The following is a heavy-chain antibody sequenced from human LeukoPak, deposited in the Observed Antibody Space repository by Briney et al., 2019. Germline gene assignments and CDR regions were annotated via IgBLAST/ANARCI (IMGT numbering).Heavy chain of an antibody. CDR2: FYSGGNT. CDR3: ARDPPLVSSGSYYAAYYFDY. V-gene: IGHV3-53*01. J-gene: IGHJ4*02. Sequence: GGSLRLSCVVSGFTVSTNYMSWVRQAPGKGLEWVSVFYSGGNTYYADSVKGRFTISRDTSKNTLYLQMDSLRAEDTAVYYCARDPPLVSSGSYYAAYYFDYWGQGTLVTVSS. D-gene: IGHD1-26*01. CDR1: GFTVSTNY.